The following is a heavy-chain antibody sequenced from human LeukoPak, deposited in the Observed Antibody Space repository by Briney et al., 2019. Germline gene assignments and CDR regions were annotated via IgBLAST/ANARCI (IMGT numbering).Heavy chain of an antibody. D-gene: IGHD3-10*01. J-gene: IGHJ4*02. Sequence: GGSLRLSCTASGFSFSTYGMHWVRQAPGKGLEWVAVIWYDGSDKYYGDSVKGRFTISRDNSKNTLYLQMNSLRAEDTAVYYCARDLRKGTYFDSWGQGTLVTVSS. V-gene: IGHV3-33*01. CDR2: IWYDGSDK. CDR1: GFSFSTYG. CDR3: ARDLRKGTYFDS.